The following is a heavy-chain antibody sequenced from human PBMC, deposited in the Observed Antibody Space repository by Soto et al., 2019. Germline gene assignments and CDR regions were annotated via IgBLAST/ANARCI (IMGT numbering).Heavy chain of an antibody. CDR1: GGSFSGYY. D-gene: IGHD2-2*02. V-gene: IGHV4-34*01. J-gene: IGHJ4*02. CDR3: ARSDIVVVPAAIRAFDY. Sequence: SETLSLTCAVYGGSFSGYYWSWIRQPPGKGLEWIGEINHSGSTNYNPSLKSRVTISVDTSKNQFSLKLSSVTAADTAVYYCARSDIVVVPAAIRAFDYWGQGTLVTVSS. CDR2: INHSGST.